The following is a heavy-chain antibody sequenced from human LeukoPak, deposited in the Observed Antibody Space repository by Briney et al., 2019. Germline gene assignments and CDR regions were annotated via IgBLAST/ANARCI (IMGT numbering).Heavy chain of an antibody. Sequence: PGGSLGLSCAASGFTFSSYGMHWVRQAPGKGMEWVAFIRYDGSNKYYADSVKGRFTISRDNSKNTLYLQMNSLRAEDTAVYYCAKDGPGRFGELLYGVFDYWGQGTLVTVSS. J-gene: IGHJ4*02. V-gene: IGHV3-30*02. CDR2: IRYDGSNK. CDR3: AKDGPGRFGELLYGVFDY. D-gene: IGHD3-10*01. CDR1: GFTFSSYG.